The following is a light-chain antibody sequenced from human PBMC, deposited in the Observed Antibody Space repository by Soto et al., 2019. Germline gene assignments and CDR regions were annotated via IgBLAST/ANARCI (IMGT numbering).Light chain of an antibody. CDR1: QSVLYSSNNKNY. CDR2: WAS. V-gene: IGKV4-1*01. CDR3: QQYESTPPT. Sequence: DIVMTQSPDSLAVSLGERATINCKSSQSVLYSSNNKNYLAWYQQRPGQPPKLLINWASTRESGVPDRFSGSGSGTDFTLTITSLHAEDVAVYYCQQYESTPPTFGQGTKLEIK. J-gene: IGKJ2*01.